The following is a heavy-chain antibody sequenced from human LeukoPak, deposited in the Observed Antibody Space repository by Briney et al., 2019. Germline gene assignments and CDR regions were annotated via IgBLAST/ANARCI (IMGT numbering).Heavy chain of an antibody. J-gene: IGHJ4*02. CDR1: GYTFTCYY. V-gene: IGHV1-2*02. D-gene: IGHD4-17*01. CDR2: INPNSGGT. CDR3: AREGDYGGYGDY. Sequence: ASVKVSCKASGYTFTCYYMHWVRHAPGQGLEWMGWINPNSGGTNDAQKFHGTVTITRDTSIGTAYMELSRMSSDDAAVDYCAREGDYGGYGDYWGQGTLVTVSS.